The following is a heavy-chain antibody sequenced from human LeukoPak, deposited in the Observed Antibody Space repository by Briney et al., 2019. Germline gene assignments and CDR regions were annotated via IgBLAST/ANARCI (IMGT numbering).Heavy chain of an antibody. V-gene: IGHV4-34*01. D-gene: IGHD2-2*01. CDR3: ARHQCSSTSCYLGY. J-gene: IGHJ4*02. CDR2: INHSGST. Sequence: PSETLSLTCTVSGGSISSYYWSWIRQPPGKGLEWIGEINHSGSTNYNPSLKSRVTISVDTSKNQFSLKLSSVTAADTAVYYCARHQCSSTSCYLGYWGQGTLVTVSS. CDR1: GGSISSYY.